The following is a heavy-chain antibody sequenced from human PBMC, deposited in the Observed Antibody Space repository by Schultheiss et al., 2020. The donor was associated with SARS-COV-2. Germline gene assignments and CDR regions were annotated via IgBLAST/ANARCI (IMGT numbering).Heavy chain of an antibody. CDR3: ARDPHYYDSSGFDY. V-gene: IGHV3-21*01. D-gene: IGHD3-22*01. CDR2: ISSSSSYI. J-gene: IGHJ4*02. CDR1: GFTFSSYE. Sequence: GGSLRLSCAASGFTFSSYEMNWVRQAPGKGLEWVSSISSSSSYIYYADSVKGRFTISRDNAKNSLYLQMNSLRAEDTAVYYCARDPHYYDSSGFDYWGQGTLVTVAS.